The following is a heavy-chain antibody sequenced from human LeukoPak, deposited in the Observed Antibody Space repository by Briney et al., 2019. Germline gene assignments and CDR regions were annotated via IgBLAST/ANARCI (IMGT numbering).Heavy chain of an antibody. CDR3: TRRSSAAGRQYFDY. CDR2: IKSETDGGTT. Sequence: KPGGSLRLSCAASGFTFSSAWMNWVRQAPGKGLEWVGRIKSETDGGTTDYAAPVKGTFTISRDDPENTLYLQMNSLKTEDTAVYYCTRRSSAAGRQYFDYWGQGTLVTVSS. CDR1: GFTFSSAW. J-gene: IGHJ4*02. V-gene: IGHV3-15*07. D-gene: IGHD6-13*01.